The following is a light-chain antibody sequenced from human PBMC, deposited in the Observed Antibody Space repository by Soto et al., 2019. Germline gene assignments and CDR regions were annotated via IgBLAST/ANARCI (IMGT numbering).Light chain of an antibody. Sequence: EIVVTQSPATRSVSPGERATLSCRASQSVSGNLAWYQQKPGQAPRLLIYGASTRATGIPARFSGSGSGTEFTLTISSLQSEDLAISYCQQYNHWPLPFGHGTRLEI. J-gene: IGKJ5*01. CDR1: QSVSGN. CDR2: GAS. CDR3: QQYNHWPLP. V-gene: IGKV3-15*01.